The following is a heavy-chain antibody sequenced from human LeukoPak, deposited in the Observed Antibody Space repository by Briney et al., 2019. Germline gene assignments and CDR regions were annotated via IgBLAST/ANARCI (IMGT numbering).Heavy chain of an antibody. CDR3: GYCSSTSCYEDY. CDR2: ISKSGSP. CDR1: GASITSNY. V-gene: IGHV4-4*09. Sequence: SETLSLTCTVSGASITSNYWSWIRQPPGKGLEWIGYISKSGSPDYIPSLKSRVTISVDTSKNQFSLKLSSVTAADTAVYYCGYCSSTSCYEDYWGQGTLVTVSS. D-gene: IGHD2-2*01. J-gene: IGHJ4*02.